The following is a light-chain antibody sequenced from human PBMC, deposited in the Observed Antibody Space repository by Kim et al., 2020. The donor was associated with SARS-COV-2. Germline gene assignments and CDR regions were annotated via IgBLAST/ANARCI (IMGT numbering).Light chain of an antibody. V-gene: IGLV3-9*01. CDR3: QVWDSSPV. J-gene: IGLJ3*02. CDR2: RDN. CDR1: NIGRRN. Sequence: SVALRQTAKITCGGDNIGRRNVHWYQQKPGQAPVLVIYRDNNRPSGIPERFSGSNSGNTATLTISRAQAGDEADYYCQVWDSSPVFGGGTQLTVL.